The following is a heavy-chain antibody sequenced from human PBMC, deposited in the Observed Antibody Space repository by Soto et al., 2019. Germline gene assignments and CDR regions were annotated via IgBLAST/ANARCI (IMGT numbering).Heavy chain of an antibody. CDR1: GFAFGRYW. CDR2: INHGGSET. D-gene: IGHD6-19*01. Sequence: PGGSLRLSCGASGFAFGRYWMGWVRQAPVKGLEWVAYINHGGSETYHVASVSGRFTVSRANARNSLVLQMNGLRADDTAVYYRARGSLYSSVWLNWFDPWGRGTLVTVSS. V-gene: IGHV3-7*03. CDR3: ARGSLYSSVWLNWFDP. J-gene: IGHJ5*02.